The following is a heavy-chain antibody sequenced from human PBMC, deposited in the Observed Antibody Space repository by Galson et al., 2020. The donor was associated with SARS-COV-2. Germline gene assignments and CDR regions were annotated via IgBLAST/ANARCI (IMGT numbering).Heavy chain of an antibody. CDR1: GYTFTSYA. V-gene: IGHV7-4-1*02. CDR2: INTNTGNP. D-gene: IGHD3-16*01. J-gene: IGHJ6*03. Sequence: ASVKVSCKASGYTFTSYAMNWVRQAPGQGLEWMGWINTNTGNPTYAQRFTGRFVFSLDTSVSTAYLQISSLKAEDTAVYYCARDYESHPLYDHCSMDVWGKGNTVTVTS. CDR3: ARDYESHPLYDHCSMDV.